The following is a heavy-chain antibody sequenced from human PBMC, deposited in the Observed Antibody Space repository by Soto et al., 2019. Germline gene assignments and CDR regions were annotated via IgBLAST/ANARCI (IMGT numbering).Heavy chain of an antibody. CDR3: ARAPDVFDI. CDR2: VYYSGST. V-gene: IGHV4-30-4*01. J-gene: IGHJ3*02. Sequence: QVRLQESGPGLVKPSQTLSLTCTVSGGSISSVNDYWCWVRQPPGKGLEWLGYVYYSGSTYYNPSLKSRASMSVDTSKNHFSLKLSSVTVADTAVYYCARAPDVFDIWGQGTMVSVSS. CDR1: GGSISSVNDY.